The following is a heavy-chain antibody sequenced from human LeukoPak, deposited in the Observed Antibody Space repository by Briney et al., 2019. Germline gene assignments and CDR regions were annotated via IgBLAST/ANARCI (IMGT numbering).Heavy chain of an antibody. CDR2: ISYDGSNK. CDR3: ARDYYDYVWGSYRPPGGAFDI. J-gene: IGHJ3*02. V-gene: IGHV3-30*04. Sequence: GGSLRLSCAASGFTFSSYAMHWVRQAPGKGLEWVAVISYDGSNKYYADSVKGRFTISRDNSKNTLYLQMNSLRAEDTAVYYCARDYYDYVWGSYRPPGGAFDIWGQGTMVTVSS. D-gene: IGHD3-16*02. CDR1: GFTFSSYA.